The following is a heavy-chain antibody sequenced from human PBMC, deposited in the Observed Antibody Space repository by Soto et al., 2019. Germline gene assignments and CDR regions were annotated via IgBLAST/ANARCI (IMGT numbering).Heavy chain of an antibody. CDR2: IIPIFGTA. D-gene: IGHD6-6*01. Sequence: QVQLVQSGAEVKKPGSSVKVSCKASGGTFSSYAISWVRQAPGQGLEWMGGIIPIFGTANYAQKFQGRVTITADESTSTAYIELSSLRSEDTAVYYCARGDESSSSYYYYGMDVWGQGTTVTVSS. CDR3: ARGDESSSSYYYYGMDV. V-gene: IGHV1-69*12. CDR1: GGTFSSYA. J-gene: IGHJ6*02.